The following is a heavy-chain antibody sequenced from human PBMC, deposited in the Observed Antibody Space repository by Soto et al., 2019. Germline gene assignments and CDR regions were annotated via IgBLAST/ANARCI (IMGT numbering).Heavy chain of an antibody. D-gene: IGHD2-2*01. CDR3: ARHYARGTYSNGMDV. V-gene: IGHV4-31*03. J-gene: IGHJ6*02. CDR1: GGSISSAGYY. Sequence: SETLSLTCTVSGGSISSAGYYWSWIRQHPGKGLEWIGYIFYIGSTYYNPSLKSRVTISADTSKNQFSLNLSSVTAADTAVYYCARHYARGTYSNGMDVWGQGTTVTVSS. CDR2: IFYIGST.